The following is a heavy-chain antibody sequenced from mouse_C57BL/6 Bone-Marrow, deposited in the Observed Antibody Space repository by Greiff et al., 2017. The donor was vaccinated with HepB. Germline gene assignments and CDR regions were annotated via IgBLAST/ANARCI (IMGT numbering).Heavy chain of an antibody. Sequence: QVQLQQPGAELVKPGASVKMSCKASGYTFTSYWITWVKQRPGQGLEWIGDIYPGSGSTNYNEKFKSKAPLTVDTSSSTAYMQLSSLTSEDSAVYYCARLYYGSSYEFAYWGQGTLVTVSA. CDR2: IYPGSGST. CDR1: GYTFTSYW. V-gene: IGHV1-55*01. CDR3: ARLYYGSSYEFAY. J-gene: IGHJ3*01. D-gene: IGHD1-1*01.